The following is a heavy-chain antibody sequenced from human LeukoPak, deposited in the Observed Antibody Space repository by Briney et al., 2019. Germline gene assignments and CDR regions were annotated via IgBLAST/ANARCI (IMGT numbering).Heavy chain of an antibody. D-gene: IGHD6-19*01. CDR1: GFTFSSYE. Sequence: GGSLRLSCAASGFTFSSYEMNWVRQAPGKGLEWVSYISSSGSTIYYADSVKGRFTISRDNAKNSLYLQMNSLRAEDTAVYYCARAPPSSGWYSALDYWGQGTLVTVSS. CDR2: ISSSGSTI. J-gene: IGHJ4*02. V-gene: IGHV3-48*03. CDR3: ARAPPSSGWYSALDY.